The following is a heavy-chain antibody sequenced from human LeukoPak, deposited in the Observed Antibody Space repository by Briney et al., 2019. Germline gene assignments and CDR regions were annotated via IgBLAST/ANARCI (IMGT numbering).Heavy chain of an antibody. D-gene: IGHD6-13*01. CDR2: INHSGST. CDR1: GGSFSGYY. Sequence: SETLSLTCAVYGGSFSGYYWSWIRQPPGKGLEWIGEINHSGSTNYNPSLKSRVTISVDTSKNQFSLKLSSVTAADTAVYYCARDSSRSDYWGQGTLVTVSS. J-gene: IGHJ4*02. CDR3: ARDSSRSDY. V-gene: IGHV4-34*01.